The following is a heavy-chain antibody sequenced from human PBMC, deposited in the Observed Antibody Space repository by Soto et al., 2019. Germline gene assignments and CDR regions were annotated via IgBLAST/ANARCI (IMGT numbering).Heavy chain of an antibody. V-gene: IGHV2-70*11. CDR1: GFSLSTSGMC. J-gene: IGHJ6*02. CDR3: ARHPLIAVAGTEESDHYYGMDV. Sequence: SGPTLVNPTQTLTLTCTFSGFSLSTSGMCVSWIRQPPGKALELLARIDWDDDKYYSTSLKTRLTISKDTSKNQVVLTMTNMDPADTATYYCARHPLIAVAGTEESDHYYGMDVWGHGTTV. D-gene: IGHD6-19*01. CDR2: IDWDDDK.